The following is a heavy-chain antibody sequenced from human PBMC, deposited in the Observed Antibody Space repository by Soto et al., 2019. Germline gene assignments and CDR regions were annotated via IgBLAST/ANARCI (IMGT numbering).Heavy chain of an antibody. CDR3: ARGRYGDY. J-gene: IGHJ4*02. V-gene: IGHV1-18*01. Sequence: QVHLVQSGAEVKKPGASVKVSCKGSGYAFTTYGITWVRQAPGQGLEWMGWISAHNGNTNYAQKLQGRVTVTRDTSTSTSYMELRSLRSDDTAVYYCARGRYGDYWGQGALVTVSS. D-gene: IGHD1-1*01. CDR1: GYAFTTYG. CDR2: ISAHNGNT.